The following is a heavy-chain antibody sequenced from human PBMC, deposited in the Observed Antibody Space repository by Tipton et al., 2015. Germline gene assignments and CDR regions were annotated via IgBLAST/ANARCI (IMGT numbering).Heavy chain of an antibody. D-gene: IGHD3-22*01. CDR1: SDSISKYY. V-gene: IGHV4-59*01. CDR3: ARALASSDSSGSLFEY. Sequence: LRLSCSVSSDSISKYYWSWIRQPPGKELEWIGYIQYSGSTNYNPSLKSRVTISVDTSKTQFSLKMSSVTASDTAVYFCARALASSDSSGSLFEYWGQGTLATVSS. CDR2: IQYSGST. J-gene: IGHJ4*02.